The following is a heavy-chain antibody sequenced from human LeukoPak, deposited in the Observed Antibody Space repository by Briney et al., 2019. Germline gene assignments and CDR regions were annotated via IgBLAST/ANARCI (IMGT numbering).Heavy chain of an antibody. CDR1: HGSISNRNW. CDR2: IYQSGRT. CDR3: AAHRGHTYGPLDY. Sequence: KPSETLSLTCALFHGSISNRNWWTWVRQSPGKGLEWIGEIYQSGRTNYNPSLNSRVIISVDMSNNQFSLRLDFMTAADTAVYFCAAHRGHTYGPLDYWGQGILVTVSS. V-gene: IGHV4-4*02. D-gene: IGHD5-18*01. J-gene: IGHJ4*02.